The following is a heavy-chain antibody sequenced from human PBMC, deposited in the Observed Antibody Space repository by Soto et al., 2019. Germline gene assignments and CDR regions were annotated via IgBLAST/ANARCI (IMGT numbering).Heavy chain of an antibody. V-gene: IGHV3-48*02. CDR1: GFTFSSYS. J-gene: IGHJ4*02. Sequence: EVQLVESGGALVQRGGSLRLYCVVSGFTFSSYSMNWFRQAPGKGLEWVSYTNGGRTTIYYRDSVKSRFTLSRDNAENSLYLQMNSLREEDTAMYYCARVRSGGDFDSWGQGTLVTVSS. CDR2: TNGGRTTI. CDR3: ARVRSGGDFDS. D-gene: IGHD3-3*01.